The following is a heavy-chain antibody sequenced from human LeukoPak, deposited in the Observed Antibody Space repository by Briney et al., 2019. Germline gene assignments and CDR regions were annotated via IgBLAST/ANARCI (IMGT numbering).Heavy chain of an antibody. V-gene: IGHV4-59*08. Sequence: SETLCLTCTVSGGSKSPYHWGWIRQPPGKGLEWTGYIYYSGSTNYNPSLKSRVTISVDTSKNQFSLKLSSVTAADTAIYYCARAVSGRFDYWGQGTLVTVSS. J-gene: IGHJ4*02. CDR1: GGSKSPYH. D-gene: IGHD6-19*01. CDR3: ARAVSGRFDY. CDR2: IYYSGST.